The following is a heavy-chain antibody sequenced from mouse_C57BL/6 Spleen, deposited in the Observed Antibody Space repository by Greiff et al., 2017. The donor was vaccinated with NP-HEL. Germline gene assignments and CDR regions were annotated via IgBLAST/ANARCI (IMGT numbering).Heavy chain of an antibody. J-gene: IGHJ3*01. D-gene: IGHD2-3*01. CDR2: ISDGGSYT. V-gene: IGHV5-4*01. Sequence: EVQGVESGGGLVKPGGSLKLSCAASGFTFSSYAMSWVRQTPEKRLEWVATISDGGSYTYYPDNVKGRFTISRDNAKNNLYLQMSHLKSEDTAMYYCARAYDGYYVSWFAYWGQGTLVTVSA. CDR3: ARAYDGYYVSWFAY. CDR1: GFTFSSYA.